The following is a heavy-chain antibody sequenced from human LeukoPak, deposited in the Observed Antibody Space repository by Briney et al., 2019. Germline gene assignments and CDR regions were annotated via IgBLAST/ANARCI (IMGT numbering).Heavy chain of an antibody. Sequence: GGSLRLSCAASGFTFSSYAMNWVRQAPGKGLEWVSLITGVGGSTYYADSVKGRFTISRDNSKNTLLLQMNSLRAEDTAVYFCAKASGSVYGSAFFDYWGQGTLVTVSS. V-gene: IGHV3-23*01. CDR3: AKASGSVYGSAFFDY. D-gene: IGHD3-10*01. CDR1: GFTFSSYA. J-gene: IGHJ4*02. CDR2: ITGVGGST.